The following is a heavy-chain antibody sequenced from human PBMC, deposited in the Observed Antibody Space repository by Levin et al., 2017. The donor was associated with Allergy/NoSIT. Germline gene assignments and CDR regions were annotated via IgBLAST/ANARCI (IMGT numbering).Heavy chain of an antibody. Sequence: AGGSLRLSCAASGFSFSGSTMHWVRQAPGKGLEWVGHVRTKTNSYATVYVESLKGRFTISRDDSNNTVYLQMNGLKTEDTAVYYCARFSARSDSFDYWGQGTLVTVSS. V-gene: IGHV3-73*01. CDR1: GFSFSGST. J-gene: IGHJ4*02. CDR2: VRTKTNSYAT. CDR3: ARFSARSDSFDY.